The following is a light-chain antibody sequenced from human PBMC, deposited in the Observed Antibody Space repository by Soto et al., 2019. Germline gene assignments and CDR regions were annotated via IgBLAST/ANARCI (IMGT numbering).Light chain of an antibody. J-gene: IGKJ4*01. CDR1: QSVSSY. CDR3: QQYGSSLT. CDR2: DAS. V-gene: IGKV3-11*01. Sequence: EIVLTQSPATLSLSPGERATLSCRASQSVSSYLAWYQQKPGQAPRLLIYDASNRATGIPARFSGSGSGTDFTLTISRLEPEDFALYYCQQYGSSLTFGGGTKVDI.